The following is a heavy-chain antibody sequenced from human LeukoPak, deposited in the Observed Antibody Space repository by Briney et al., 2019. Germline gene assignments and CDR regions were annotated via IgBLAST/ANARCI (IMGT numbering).Heavy chain of an antibody. CDR3: AKVQGYCSSTSCPGRDY. V-gene: IGHV3-30*18. J-gene: IGHJ4*02. CDR1: GFTFSSYG. Sequence: GGSLRLSCAASGFTFSSYGMHWVRQAPGKGLEWVAAISYDGSNKYYADSVKGRFTICGDNSKNTLYLQMISLRAEDPAVYYCAKVQGYCSSTSCPGRDYWGQGTLVTVSS. D-gene: IGHD2-2*01. CDR2: ISYDGSNK.